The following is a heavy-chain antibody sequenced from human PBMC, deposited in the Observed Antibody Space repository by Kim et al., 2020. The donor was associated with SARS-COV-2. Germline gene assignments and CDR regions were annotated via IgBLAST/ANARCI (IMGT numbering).Heavy chain of an antibody. D-gene: IGHD6-13*01. Sequence: GGSLRLSCVVSGFTFSDHWMTWVRQAPGKGLEWVANIKHDGSQKYYVDSVKGRFTISRDNAKNSLLLQMNSLRAEDTAVYHCARGVAADLWGQGTPVTGS. J-gene: IGHJ5*02. CDR1: GFTFSDHW. V-gene: IGHV3-7*01. CDR2: IKHDGSQK. CDR3: ARGVAADL.